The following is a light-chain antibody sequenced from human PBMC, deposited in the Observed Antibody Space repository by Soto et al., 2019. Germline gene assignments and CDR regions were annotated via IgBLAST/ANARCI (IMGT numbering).Light chain of an antibody. J-gene: IGKJ2*01. Sequence: EIVLTHSPGTLSLSPGERATLSCRASQSVSSSYLAWYQQRPGQAPRVLIYGASSRATGIPDRFSGSGSGTEFTLTISRLEPEDFAVYFCQQYGNSPPNTFGQGTKVDIK. CDR2: GAS. CDR1: QSVSSSY. V-gene: IGKV3-20*01. CDR3: QQYGNSPPNT.